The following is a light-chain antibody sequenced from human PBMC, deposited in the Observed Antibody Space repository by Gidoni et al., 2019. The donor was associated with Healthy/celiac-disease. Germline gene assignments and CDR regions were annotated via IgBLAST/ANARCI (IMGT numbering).Light chain of an antibody. CDR1: SSDAGGYNY. CDR2: DVS. V-gene: IGLV2-14*01. J-gene: IGLJ2*01. CDR3: SSYTSSSTVV. Sequence: SALTQPASVSGSPGQSITISCTGTSSDAGGYNYVSWYHQHPGKAPKLMIYDVSNRPSGVSNRFSGSKSGNTASLTISGLQAEDEADYYCSSYTSSSTVVFGGGTKLTVL.